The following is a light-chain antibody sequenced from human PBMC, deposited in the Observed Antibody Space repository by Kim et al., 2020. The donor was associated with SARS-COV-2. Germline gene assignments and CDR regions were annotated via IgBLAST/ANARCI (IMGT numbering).Light chain of an antibody. CDR3: QAWDINTGV. V-gene: IGLV3-1*01. J-gene: IGLJ1*01. Sequence: GPTATITCAGANLGNKLTSWYLQRPGQSPVLVIYKNTKRPSGISERFSGSNSGNTATLTISGTQALDEADYYCQAWDINTGVFGTGTKVTVL. CDR1: NLGNKL. CDR2: KNT.